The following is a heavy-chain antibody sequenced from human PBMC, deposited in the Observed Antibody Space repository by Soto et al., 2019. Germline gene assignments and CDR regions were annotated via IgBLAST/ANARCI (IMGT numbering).Heavy chain of an antibody. D-gene: IGHD3-22*01. J-gene: IGHJ2*01. V-gene: IGHV3-30*18. CDR3: AKEGSGYYDWYFDL. Sequence: QVQLVESGGGVVQPGRSLRLSCAASGFTFSSYGMHWVRQAPGKGLEWVAVISYEGSNKYYADSVKGRFTISRDNSKNTLYLQMNSLRAEDTAVYYCAKEGSGYYDWYFDLWGRGTLVTVSS. CDR1: GFTFSSYG. CDR2: ISYEGSNK.